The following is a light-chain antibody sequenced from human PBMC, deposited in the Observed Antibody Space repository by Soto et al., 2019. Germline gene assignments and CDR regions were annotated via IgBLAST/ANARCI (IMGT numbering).Light chain of an antibody. CDR1: SSDVGGSNL. Sequence: QSVLTQPPSASGSPGQSVTISCTGTSSDVGGSNLVSWYQQHPSKAPKLLIFEVNKRPSGVPDRFSGSKSGNTASLTISGLQAEDEGDYYCSSYAGNTYPYVFGTGTKVTVL. CDR2: EVN. J-gene: IGLJ1*01. CDR3: SSYAGNTYPYV. V-gene: IGLV2-8*01.